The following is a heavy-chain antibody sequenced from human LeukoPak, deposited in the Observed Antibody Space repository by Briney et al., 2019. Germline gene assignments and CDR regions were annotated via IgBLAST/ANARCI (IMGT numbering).Heavy chain of an antibody. V-gene: IGHV4-61*02. J-gene: IGHJ4*02. D-gene: IGHD3-10*01. CDR1: GASISSSTYY. Sequence: SQTLSLTCTVSGASISSSTYYWSWIRQPAGKGLEWIGRIYTSGSTNYNPSLKSRVTISVDTSKNEFSLKLNSVTATDTAVYYCARGSGPSSGSYYNYFEYWGQGTLVTVSS. CDR3: ARGSGPSSGSYYNYFEY. CDR2: IYTSGST.